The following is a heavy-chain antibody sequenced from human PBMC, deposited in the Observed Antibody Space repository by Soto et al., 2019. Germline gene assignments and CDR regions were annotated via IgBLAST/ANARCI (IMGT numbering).Heavy chain of an antibody. J-gene: IGHJ4*02. CDR3: TTGQVAGTRDY. V-gene: IGHV3-15*01. Sequence: EVQLLESGGGLVQPGGSLRLSCAASGFTFSSYAMSWVRQAPGKGLEWVGRIKSKTDGGTTDYVAPVKGRFIISRDDSKNMVYLQMNSLKTEDTAMYYCTTGQVAGTRDYWGQGTLVTVSA. D-gene: IGHD6-19*01. CDR2: IKSKTDGGTT. CDR1: GFTFSSYA.